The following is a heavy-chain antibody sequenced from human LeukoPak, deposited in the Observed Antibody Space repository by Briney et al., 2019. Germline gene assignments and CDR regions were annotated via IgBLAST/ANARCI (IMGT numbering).Heavy chain of an antibody. V-gene: IGHV3-66*01. Sequence: PGGSLRLSCVASGLSVSSNYMSWVRQAPGKGLKWVSVIYRDGSTYYAESVQGRFTISRDNSKNTLYIQMNSLRAEDTAVYYCARSFYDILIGYSQYFDYWGQGTLVTVSS. CDR3: ARSFYDILIGYSQYFDY. J-gene: IGHJ4*02. CDR2: IYRDGST. D-gene: IGHD3-9*01. CDR1: GLSVSSNY.